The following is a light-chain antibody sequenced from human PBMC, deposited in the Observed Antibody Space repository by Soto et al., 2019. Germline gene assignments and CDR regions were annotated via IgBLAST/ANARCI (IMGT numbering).Light chain of an antibody. CDR2: GNS. J-gene: IGLJ3*02. Sequence: QAVVPQPPSVSGATVPRVPTSCTASSYNIGAGYDVHWYQQLPGTASKLLIYGNSNRPSGVPDRFSGSKSGTSASLAITGLQSEDEADYYCQSYDSSLSGWVFGGVTKLTVL. CDR3: QSYDSSLSGWV. CDR1: SYNIGAGYD. V-gene: IGLV1-40*01.